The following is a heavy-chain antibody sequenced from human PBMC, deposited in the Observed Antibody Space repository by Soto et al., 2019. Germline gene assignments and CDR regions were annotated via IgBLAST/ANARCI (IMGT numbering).Heavy chain of an antibody. CDR3: ARYDFGTFDY. V-gene: IGHV4-4*02. Sequence: SETLSLTCAASGDSISSSFWWSWVRQPPGKGLEWIGEIYHTESTVYNPSLKSRVTISVDKSKNQFSLNLDSVTAADTAVYYCARYDFGTFDYWGRGILVTVSS. D-gene: IGHD4-17*01. CDR2: IYHTEST. J-gene: IGHJ4*02. CDR1: GDSISSSFW.